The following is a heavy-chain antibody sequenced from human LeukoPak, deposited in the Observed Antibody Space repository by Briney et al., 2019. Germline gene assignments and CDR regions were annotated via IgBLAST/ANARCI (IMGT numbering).Heavy chain of an antibody. J-gene: IGHJ3*02. V-gene: IGHV4-4*09. CDR3: ARQKCTSTSCLTKNALDI. D-gene: IGHD2-2*01. Sequence: SETLSLTCTVSGSISSYYWSWIRQPPGKGLEWIGYIYTSGSTNYNPSLKSRVTISVDTSKNQFSLDLSSVTAANTAVYYCARQKCTSTSCLTKNALDIWGQGTMVTVSS. CDR1: GSISSYY. CDR2: IYTSGST.